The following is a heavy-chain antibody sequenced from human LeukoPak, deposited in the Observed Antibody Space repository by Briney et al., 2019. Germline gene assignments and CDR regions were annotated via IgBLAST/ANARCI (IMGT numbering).Heavy chain of an antibody. CDR3: AREDSSGWENYYYGMDV. J-gene: IGHJ6*02. Sequence: GGSLRLSCAASGFTFSSYGMHWVRQAPGKGLEWVAVISYDGSNKYYADSVKGRFTISRDNSKNTLYLQMNSLRAEDTAVYCCAREDSSGWENYYYGMDVWGQGTTVTVSS. CDR2: ISYDGSNK. D-gene: IGHD6-19*01. CDR1: GFTFSSYG. V-gene: IGHV3-30*03.